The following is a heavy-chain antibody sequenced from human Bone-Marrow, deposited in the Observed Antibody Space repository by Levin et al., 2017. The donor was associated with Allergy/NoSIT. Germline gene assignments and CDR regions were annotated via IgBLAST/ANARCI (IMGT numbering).Heavy chain of an antibody. Sequence: GESLKISCAASGFSFSNYGMHWVRQAPGKGLEWVAVISYDGTAKYYSDSVKGRFTISRDNSKNTLYLQMSSLRPEDTAVYYCAKETGYCSGGSCPPWKSYLDSGGQGT. CDR3: AKETGYCSGGSCPPWKSYLDS. J-gene: IGHJ4*02. D-gene: IGHD2-15*01. CDR2: ISYDGTAK. CDR1: GFSFSNYG. V-gene: IGHV3-30*18.